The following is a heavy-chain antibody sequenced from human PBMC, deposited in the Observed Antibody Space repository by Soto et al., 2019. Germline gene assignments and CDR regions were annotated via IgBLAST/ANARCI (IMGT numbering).Heavy chain of an antibody. J-gene: IGHJ5*02. CDR1: GGTFSSYA. V-gene: IGHV1-69*13. CDR2: IIPIFGTA. Sequence: SVKVSCKASGGTFSSYAISWVRQAPGQGLEWMGGIIPIFGTANYAQKFQGRVTITADESTSTAYMELSSLRSEDTSVYYCASSSGIEYNWFDPSGQGTLVTVSS. D-gene: IGHD6-19*01. CDR3: ASSSGIEYNWFDP.